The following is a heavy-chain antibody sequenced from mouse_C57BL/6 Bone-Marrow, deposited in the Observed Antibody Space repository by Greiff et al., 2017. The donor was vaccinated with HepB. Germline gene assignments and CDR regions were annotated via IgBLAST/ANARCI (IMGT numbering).Heavy chain of an antibody. D-gene: IGHD2-1*01. CDR3: ARSLIYYGNSIGY. Sequence: VQLQESGPELVKPGASVKISCKASGYAFSSSWMNWVKQRPGKGLEWIGRIYPGDGDTNYNGKFKGKATLTADKSSSTAYMQLSSLTSEDSAVYCCARSLIYYGNSIGYWGQGTTLTVSS. V-gene: IGHV1-82*01. CDR1: GYAFSSSW. J-gene: IGHJ2*01. CDR2: IYPGDGDT.